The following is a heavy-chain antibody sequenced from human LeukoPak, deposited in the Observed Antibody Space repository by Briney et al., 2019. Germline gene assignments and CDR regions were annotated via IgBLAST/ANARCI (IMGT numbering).Heavy chain of an antibody. CDR3: ATIPAADLGY. V-gene: IGHV4-34*01. CDR2: INHSGNT. CDR1: GGSFSDYY. J-gene: IGHJ4*02. Sequence: PSETLSLTFAVYGGSFSDYYWSWIRQPPGKELEWIGQINHSGNTNYNPSLKSRVTISVDTSKNQFSLELSSVTAADAAVYYCATIPAADLGYWGQGTLVTVSS. D-gene: IGHD6-13*01.